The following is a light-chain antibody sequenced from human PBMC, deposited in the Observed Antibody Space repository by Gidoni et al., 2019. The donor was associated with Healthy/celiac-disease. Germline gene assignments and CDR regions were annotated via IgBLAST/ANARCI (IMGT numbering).Light chain of an antibody. V-gene: IGLV1-40*01. Sequence: QSVLTQPPSVSGAPGQRVTISCTGSSSNIGAGYVVHWYQQLPGTAPKLLLYGNCPRPSGVPDRFSGSKSGTSASLAITGLQAEDEADYYCQSYDSSLSGVVFGGGTKLTVL. J-gene: IGLJ2*01. CDR2: GNC. CDR1: SSNIGAGYV. CDR3: QSYDSSLSGVV.